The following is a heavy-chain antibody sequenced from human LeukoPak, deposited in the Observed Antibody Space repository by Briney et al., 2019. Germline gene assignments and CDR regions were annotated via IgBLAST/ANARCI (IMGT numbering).Heavy chain of an antibody. CDR3: ARGLAVAGTGEY. Sequence: PGGSLRLSCAASGFTFSSYEMNWVRKAPGKGLEWVSYISSSGSTIYYADSVKGRFTISRDNAKNSLYLQMNSLRAEDTAVYYCARGLAVAGTGEYWGQGTLVTVSS. D-gene: IGHD6-19*01. CDR1: GFTFSSYE. V-gene: IGHV3-48*03. J-gene: IGHJ4*02. CDR2: ISSSGSTI.